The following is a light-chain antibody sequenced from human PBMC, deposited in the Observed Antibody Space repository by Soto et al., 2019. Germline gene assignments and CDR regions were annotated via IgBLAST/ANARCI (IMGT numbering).Light chain of an antibody. J-gene: IGLJ2*01. Sequence: QSVLTQPPSVSGAPGQRVTISCTGSSSNIGAGYDVHWYHQLPGTAPKLLIYGNSNRPSGVPDRFSGSKSGTSASLAITGLQAEDEPDYYCQSYDSSLSGSVVFGGGTKVTVL. CDR3: QSYDSSLSGSVV. CDR2: GNS. V-gene: IGLV1-40*01. CDR1: SSNIGAGYD.